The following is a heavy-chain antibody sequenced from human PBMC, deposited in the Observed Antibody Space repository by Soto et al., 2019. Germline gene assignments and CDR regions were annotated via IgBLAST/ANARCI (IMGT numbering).Heavy chain of an antibody. CDR3: ARGRRDY. Sequence: EVQLVQSGGGLVQPGESLRLSCKASGFTFSTYSMTWVRQAPGKGLEWVAAIAEDGTVKYYVDSVKGRFTISRDNAKTSVFLQINSLRVEDTALYYCARGRRDYWGQGTLVTVSS. V-gene: IGHV3-7*03. CDR1: GFTFSTYS. CDR2: IAEDGTVK. J-gene: IGHJ4*02.